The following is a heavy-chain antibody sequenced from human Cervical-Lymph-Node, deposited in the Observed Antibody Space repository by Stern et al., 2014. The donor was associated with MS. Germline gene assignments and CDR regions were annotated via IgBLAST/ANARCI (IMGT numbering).Heavy chain of an antibody. Sequence: QMQLVQSGAEVKKPGSSGRVSCKASGGTFSTHVISWIRQAPGQGLEWMGGISPMFGRARYAHKFQGRLKITADESTTTAHMEFSSLTSEDVAVYYCAKERGDSFDFATWGQGTLVTVSS. D-gene: IGHD2-21*02. J-gene: IGHJ4*02. CDR2: ISPMFGRA. CDR3: AKERGDSFDFAT. V-gene: IGHV1-69*01. CDR1: GGTFSTHV.